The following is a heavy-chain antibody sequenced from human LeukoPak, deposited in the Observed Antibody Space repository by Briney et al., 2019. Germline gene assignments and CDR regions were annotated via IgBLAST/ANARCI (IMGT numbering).Heavy chain of an antibody. CDR3: ALDSGWSAFDI. D-gene: IGHD6-19*01. V-gene: IGHV4-39*01. Sequence: PSETLSLTCTVSGGSISSSSYYWGWIRQPPGKGLEWIGSIYYSGSTYYNPSLKSRVTISVDTSKNQFSLKLSSVTAADTAVYYCALDSGWSAFDIWGQGTKVTVSS. J-gene: IGHJ3*02. CDR2: IYYSGST. CDR1: GGSISSSSYY.